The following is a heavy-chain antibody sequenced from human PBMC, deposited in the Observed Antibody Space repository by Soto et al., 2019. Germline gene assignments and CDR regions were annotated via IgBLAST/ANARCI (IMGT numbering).Heavy chain of an antibody. D-gene: IGHD2-8*02. V-gene: IGHV3-15*07. CDR3: TAGLYTGAGVDH. CDR1: GFSFSYAW. CDR2: IKSKAHGGTT. J-gene: IGHJ4*02. Sequence: EVQLVESGGGLVKPGGSLSLSCAASGFSFSYAWMAWVRQVSGKGLEWVGLIKSKAHGGTTDYAAPVKGRSTISRDAPRSTLYLQMNSLRTGDTGLYYSTAGLYTGAGVDHWGQGALVTVSS.